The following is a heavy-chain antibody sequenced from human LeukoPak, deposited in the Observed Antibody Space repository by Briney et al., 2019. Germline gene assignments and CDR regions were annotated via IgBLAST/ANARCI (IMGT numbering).Heavy chain of an antibody. CDR3: ARFDYYGSGAFDI. CDR1: GGSFGGYY. CDR2: INHSGST. V-gene: IGHV4-34*01. J-gene: IGHJ3*02. D-gene: IGHD3-10*01. Sequence: SETLSLTCAVYGGSFGGYYWSWIRQPPGKGLEWIGEINHSGSTNYNPSLKSRVTISVDTSKNQFSLKLSSVTAADTAVYYCARFDYYGSGAFDIWGQGTMVTVSS.